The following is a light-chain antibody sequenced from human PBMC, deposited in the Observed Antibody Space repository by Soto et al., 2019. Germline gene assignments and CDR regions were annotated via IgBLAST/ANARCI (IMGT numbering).Light chain of an antibody. J-gene: IGKJ2*01. CDR1: QSVSSSY. CDR2: GAS. V-gene: IGKV3-20*01. CDR3: QQYGSSPPYT. Sequence: EIVLTQSPGTLSLSPGERATLSCRASQSVSSSYLAWYQQKPGQAPRLLIHGASSRATGIPDRFSGSGSGTDFTLTICRLEPEDFVVYYCQQYGSSPPYTFGQGTKLEIK.